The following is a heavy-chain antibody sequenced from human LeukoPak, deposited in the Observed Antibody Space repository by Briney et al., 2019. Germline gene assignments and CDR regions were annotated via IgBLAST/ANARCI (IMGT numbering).Heavy chain of an antibody. CDR2: ISGGGVTT. J-gene: IGHJ6*02. CDR3: ARNQQLGGHSYYYYGMDV. V-gene: IGHV3-23*01. Sequence: GGSLRLSCAGSGFTSIAYALTWARQAPGKGLEWVSGISGGGVTTYYADSVKGRFTISRDNSKNTLYLQMNSLRADDTAIYYCARNQQLGGHSYYYYGMDVWGQGTTVTVSS. D-gene: IGHD3-16*01. CDR1: GFTSIAYA.